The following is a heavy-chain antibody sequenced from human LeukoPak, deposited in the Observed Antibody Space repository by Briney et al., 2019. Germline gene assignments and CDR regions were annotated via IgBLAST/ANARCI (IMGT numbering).Heavy chain of an antibody. J-gene: IGHJ3*02. CDR2: INHSGST. D-gene: IGHD2-15*01. V-gene: IGHV4-34*01. Sequence: MSSETLSLTCAVYGGSFSGYYWSWIRQPPGKGLEWIGEINHSGSTNYNASLKSRVTISIDTSKNQFSLKLSSVTAADTAVYYCAREEDCSGGICYLGNAFDIWGQGTMVTVSS. CDR3: AREEDCSGGICYLGNAFDI. CDR1: GGSFSGYY.